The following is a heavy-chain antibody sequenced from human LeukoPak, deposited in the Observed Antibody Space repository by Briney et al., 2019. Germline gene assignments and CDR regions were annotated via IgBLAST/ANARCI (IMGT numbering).Heavy chain of an antibody. J-gene: IGHJ3*02. CDR3: ARGTDYGDYVDAFDI. Sequence: SETLSLTCAVYGGSFSGYYWSWIRQPPGKGLEWIGEINHSGSTNYNPSLKSRVTISVDTSKNQFSLKLSSVTAADTAVYYCARGTDYGDYVDAFDIWGQGTMVTVSS. CDR1: GGSFSGYY. CDR2: INHSGST. D-gene: IGHD4-17*01. V-gene: IGHV4-34*01.